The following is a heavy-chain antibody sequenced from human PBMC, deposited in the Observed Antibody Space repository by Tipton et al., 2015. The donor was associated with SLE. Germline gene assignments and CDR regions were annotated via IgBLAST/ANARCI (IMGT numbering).Heavy chain of an antibody. D-gene: IGHD3-10*01. J-gene: IGHJ2*01. CDR3: ARVLGEPDWYVDL. Sequence: TLSLTCTVSGGSISSGSYYWSWIRQPAGKGLEWIGHIYTSGSTNYNPSLKSRVTISVDTSKNQFSLKLSSVTAADTAVYYCARVLGEPDWYVDLWGRGPLVTVSS. V-gene: IGHV4-61*09. CDR1: GGSISSGSYY. CDR2: IYTSGST.